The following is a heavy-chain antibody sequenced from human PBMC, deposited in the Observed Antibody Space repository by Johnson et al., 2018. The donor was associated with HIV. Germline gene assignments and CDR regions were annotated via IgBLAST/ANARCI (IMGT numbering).Heavy chain of an antibody. D-gene: IGHD2-21*01. Sequence: QVQLVESGGGLVKPGGSLRLSCAASGFTFSDYAMHWVRQAPGKGLEYVSAINNDGVGTYYANSVQDRFLLPRDNSKNTLYLQMNSLSAEDTALYYCARVVVVIAIGGTDAFDIWGQGTMVTVSS. J-gene: IGHJ3*02. CDR1: GFTFSDYA. V-gene: IGHV3-64*04. CDR2: INNDGVGT. CDR3: ARVVVVIAIGGTDAFDI.